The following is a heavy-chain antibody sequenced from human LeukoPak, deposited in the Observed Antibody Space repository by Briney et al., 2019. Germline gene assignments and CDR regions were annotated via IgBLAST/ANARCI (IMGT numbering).Heavy chain of an antibody. J-gene: IGHJ5*02. D-gene: IGHD3-10*01. CDR3: ARLRGDYYGSAYNWFDP. Sequence: SETLSLTCTVSGGSISSYYWSWIRQPAGKGLEWIGRIYTSGGTNYNPSLKSRVTMSVDTSKNQFSLKLSSVTAADTAVYYCARLRGDYYGSAYNWFDPWGQGTLVTVSS. V-gene: IGHV4-4*07. CDR2: IYTSGGT. CDR1: GGSISSYY.